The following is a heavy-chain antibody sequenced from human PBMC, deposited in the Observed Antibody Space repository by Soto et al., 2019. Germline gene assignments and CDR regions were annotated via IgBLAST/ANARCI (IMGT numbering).Heavy chain of an antibody. CDR2: LNHGGGGAR. CDR1: GFTFSDFA. D-gene: IGHD3-16*02. V-gene: IGHV3-23*01. J-gene: IGHJ4*02. CDR3: GKDRPLSGNYQDLDY. Sequence: EVQLLESGGGLVQPGGSLRLSCTASGFTFSDFAMTWVRQAPGKGLEWVAALNHGGGGARYYADSVKGRFTISRDNSKNTLHLQMDRLRGEDTAMYFCGKDRPLSGNYQDLDYWGQGTLVAVSS.